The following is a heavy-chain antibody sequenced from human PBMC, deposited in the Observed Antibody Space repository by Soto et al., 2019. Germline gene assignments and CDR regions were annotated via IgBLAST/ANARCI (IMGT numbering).Heavy chain of an antibody. CDR3: ARDGPPMDY. CDR1: GYTFTSCY. Sequence: GASVKVSCKASGYTFTSCYISWVRQAPGQGLEWMGWISAYNGNTHYAQKVQGRVTMTTDTSTSTVYMDLRSLRSDDTAVYYCARDGPPMDYWGQGTLVTVSS. CDR2: ISAYNGNT. J-gene: IGHJ4*02. V-gene: IGHV1-18*01. D-gene: IGHD2-2*01.